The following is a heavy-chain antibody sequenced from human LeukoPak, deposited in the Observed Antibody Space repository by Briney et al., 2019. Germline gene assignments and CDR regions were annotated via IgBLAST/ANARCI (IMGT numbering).Heavy chain of an antibody. D-gene: IGHD1-1*01. CDR2: ISSSSSTI. Sequence: SGGSLRLSCAASGFTFSSYSMNWVRQAPGKGLEWVSYISSSSSTIYYADSVKGRFTISRDNAKNSLYLQMNSLRAEDTAVYYCARAPSHPGTTGWFDPWGQGTLVTVSS. CDR3: ARAPSHPGTTGWFDP. V-gene: IGHV3-48*04. J-gene: IGHJ5*02. CDR1: GFTFSSYS.